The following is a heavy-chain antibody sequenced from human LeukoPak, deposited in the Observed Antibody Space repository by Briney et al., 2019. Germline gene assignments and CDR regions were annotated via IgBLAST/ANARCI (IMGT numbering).Heavy chain of an antibody. CDR1: GGTFSSYA. V-gene: IGHV1-69*04. CDR2: IIPILGIA. Sequence: SVKVSCKASGGTFSSYAISWVRQAPGQGLEWMGRIIPILGIANYAQKFQGRVTITADKSTSTAYMELSRLRSDDTAVYYCARGAVSSGYRDAFDIWGQGTMVTVSS. D-gene: IGHD3-22*01. J-gene: IGHJ3*02. CDR3: ARGAVSSGYRDAFDI.